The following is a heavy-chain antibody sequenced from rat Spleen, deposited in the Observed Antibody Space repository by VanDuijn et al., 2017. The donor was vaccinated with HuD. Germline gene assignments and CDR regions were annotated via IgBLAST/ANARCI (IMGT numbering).Heavy chain of an antibody. D-gene: IGHD1-3*01. J-gene: IGHJ4*01. Sequence: EVQLQESGPGLVKPSQSLSLTCSVTGYSITSSYRWNWIRKLPGKKLEWMGYINSAGSTNYNPSLKSQISITRDTSKNQFFLQVNSVTTEDTATYYCAKTTVAYYYVMDAWGQGASVTVSS. CDR2: INSAGST. V-gene: IGHV3-3*01. CDR3: AKTTVAYYYVMDA. CDR1: GYSITSSYR.